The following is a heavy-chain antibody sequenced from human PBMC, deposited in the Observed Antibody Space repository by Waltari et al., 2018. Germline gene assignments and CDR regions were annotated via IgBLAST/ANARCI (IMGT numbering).Heavy chain of an antibody. CDR2: IYHSGST. CDR3: ARSGLGILPDAFDI. V-gene: IGHV4-38-2*01. CDR1: GYSISSGYY. D-gene: IGHD7-27*01. Sequence: QVQLQESGPGPVKPSEDMARTCAVPGYSISSGYYWDWMRQPPGKGLEWIGSIYHSGSTYYNPSLKSRVTISVDTSKNQFSLKLSSVTAADTAVYYCARSGLGILPDAFDIWGQVTMVTVSS. J-gene: IGHJ3*02.